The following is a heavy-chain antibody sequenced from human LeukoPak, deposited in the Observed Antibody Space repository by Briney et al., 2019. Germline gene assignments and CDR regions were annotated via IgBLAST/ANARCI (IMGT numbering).Heavy chain of an antibody. D-gene: IGHD2-15*01. J-gene: IGHJ3*02. Sequence: SETLSLTCTVSGGSISTYYWSWIRQPPGQGLEWIEYISYSGNTNYNPSLKSRVTISVHTSKNQFSLNMSSVTAADTAVYYCAKGYCSGGSCYSAFDIWGQGTMVTVSS. CDR3: AKGYCSGGSCYSAFDI. V-gene: IGHV4-59*12. CDR2: ISYSGNT. CDR1: GGSISTYY.